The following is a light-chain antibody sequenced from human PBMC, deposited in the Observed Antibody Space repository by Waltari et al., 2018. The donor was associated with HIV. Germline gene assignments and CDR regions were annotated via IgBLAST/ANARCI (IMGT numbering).Light chain of an antibody. Sequence: QSVLTQPPSVSGAPGQWVSISCTGNNSNIGAGFDVHWYQQLPGRAPKLLIYLNHNRPSGVPARFSGSKSGTSASLAITGLQTEDEADYYCQSYDGSLLEVFGTGTKVSVL. CDR2: LNH. CDR3: QSYDGSLLEV. J-gene: IGLJ1*01. CDR1: NSNIGAGFD. V-gene: IGLV1-40*01.